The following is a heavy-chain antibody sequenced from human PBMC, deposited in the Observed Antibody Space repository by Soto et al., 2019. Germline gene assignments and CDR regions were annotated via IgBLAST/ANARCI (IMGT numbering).Heavy chain of an antibody. J-gene: IGHJ4*02. CDR2: VTVSGST. V-gene: IGHV3-23*01. CDR1: GFAFSSYS. D-gene: IGHD3-22*01. CDR3: AKCSRDTSGVN. Sequence: EVQLLESGGGLVQPGGSLRLSCAASGFAFSSYSLSWVRQAPGTGLEWVSTVTVSGSTYYAVSVKSRFTISRENSDNTLYLQMNSLRAEDTAVYYCAKCSRDTSGVNCGQGTLVTVSS.